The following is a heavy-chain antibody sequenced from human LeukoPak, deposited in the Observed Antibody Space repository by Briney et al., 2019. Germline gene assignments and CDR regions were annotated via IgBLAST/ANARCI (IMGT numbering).Heavy chain of an antibody. J-gene: IGHJ4*02. D-gene: IGHD4-17*01. CDR3: ARDDPLTTTALDY. V-gene: IGHV3-21*01. CDR1: GFTFSSYT. Sequence: GGSLRLSCAASGFTFSSYTMNWVRQAPGKGLEWVSSISSSSSYIHYIDSVKGRFTISRDNAKNSLYLQMNSLRAEDTAVYYCARDDPLTTTALDYWGQGTLVTVSS. CDR2: ISSSSSYI.